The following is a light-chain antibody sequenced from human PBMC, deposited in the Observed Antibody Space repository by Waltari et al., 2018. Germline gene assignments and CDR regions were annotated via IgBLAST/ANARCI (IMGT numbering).Light chain of an antibody. Sequence: EIVLTQSPATLSLSPGETATLSCRAIQSVGSYLAWYQHIPGQAPSLLIYDPSTRATGIPARFSGSGSGTDFTLTISSLEPEDFAVYFCQQRTNWPSLTFGGGTKVEIK. V-gene: IGKV3-11*01. CDR3: QQRTNWPSLT. J-gene: IGKJ4*01. CDR2: DPS. CDR1: QSVGSY.